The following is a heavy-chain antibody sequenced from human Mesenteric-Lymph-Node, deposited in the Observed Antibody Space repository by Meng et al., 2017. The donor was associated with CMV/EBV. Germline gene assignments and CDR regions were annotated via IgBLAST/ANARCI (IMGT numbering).Heavy chain of an antibody. Sequence: SGASVSSSNYFWSWIRQPPGKGLEWIGFIYYSGSTNYNPSLKSRVSLSVDTSKNQFSLKLNSVTAADTAVYYCTRGVHSAGRVMDYWGQGTLVTVSS. V-gene: IGHV4-61*01. J-gene: IGHJ4*02. D-gene: IGHD2-8*02. CDR3: TRGVHSAGRVMDY. CDR2: IYYSGST. CDR1: GASVSSSNYF.